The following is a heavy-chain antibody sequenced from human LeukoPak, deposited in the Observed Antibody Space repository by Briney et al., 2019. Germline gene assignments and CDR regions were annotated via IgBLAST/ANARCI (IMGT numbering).Heavy chain of an antibody. CDR1: GFTFSSYA. CDR3: ARDV. CDR2: ISYDGSNK. Sequence: GGGLRLSCAASGFTFSSYAMHWVRQAPGKGLEWVAVISYDGSNKYYADSVKGRFTISRDNSKNTLYLQMTSLRAEDTAVYYCARDVWGQGTLVTVSS. J-gene: IGHJ4*02. V-gene: IGHV3-30*04.